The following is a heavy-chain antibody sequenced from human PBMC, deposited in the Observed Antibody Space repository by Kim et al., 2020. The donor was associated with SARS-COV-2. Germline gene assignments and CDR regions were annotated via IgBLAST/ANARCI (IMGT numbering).Heavy chain of an antibody. CDR3: TRGDYYDSSGYYLANAFDI. CDR2: IWYDGSNK. V-gene: IGHV3-33*01. J-gene: IGHJ3*02. Sequence: GRSLRLSCAASGFTFSNYGMQWVRQAPGKGLKWVALIWYDGSNKYYADSVKGRFTISRDNSKNTLYLQMSSLRAEDTAVYYCTRGDYYDSSGYYLANAFDIWGQGTMVTVSS. D-gene: IGHD3-22*01. CDR1: GFTFSNYG.